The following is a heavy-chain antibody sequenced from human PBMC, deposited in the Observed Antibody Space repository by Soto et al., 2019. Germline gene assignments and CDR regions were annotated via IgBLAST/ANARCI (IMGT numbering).Heavy chain of an antibody. CDR2: INPNSGGT. CDR1: GYTFTGYY. CDR3: ARSSRGERFGEFYSSHYYYYYGMDV. D-gene: IGHD3-10*01. Sequence: ASVKVSCKASGYTFTGYYMHWVRQAPGQGLEWMGWINPNSGGTNYAQKFQGWVTMTRDTSISTAYMELSRLRSDDTAVYYCARSSRGERFGEFYSSHYYYYYGMDVWGQGTTVTVSS. V-gene: IGHV1-2*04. J-gene: IGHJ6*02.